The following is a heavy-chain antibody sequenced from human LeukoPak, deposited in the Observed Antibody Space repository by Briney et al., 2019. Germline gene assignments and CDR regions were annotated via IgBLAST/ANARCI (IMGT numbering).Heavy chain of an antibody. CDR3: ARGIAAAGMVYFFDY. CDR1: GGSISSYY. D-gene: IGHD6-13*01. CDR2: IYTSGST. J-gene: IGHJ4*02. Sequence: PSETLSLTCTVSGGSISSYYWSWIRQPPGKGLEWIGRIYTSGSTNYSPSLKSRVTMSVDTSKNQFSLKLSSVTAADTAVYCCARGIAAAGMVYFFDYGGEGPLVTVP. V-gene: IGHV4-4*07.